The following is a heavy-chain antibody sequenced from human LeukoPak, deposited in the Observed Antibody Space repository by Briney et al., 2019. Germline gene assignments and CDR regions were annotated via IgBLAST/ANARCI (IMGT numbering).Heavy chain of an antibody. D-gene: IGHD3-9*01. CDR3: AKDWHILTGRNCFDP. CDR1: GYTFNNYG. V-gene: IGHV1-18*01. J-gene: IGHJ5*02. CDR2: VTSYNGDT. Sequence: ASVRVSCKASGYTFNNYGISWVRQTPGQGLEWMGWVTSYNGDTNYAQKFQGRVTMSTDTSTSTAYMELRSLRFDDTAIYYCAKDWHILTGRNCFDPWGQGTLVTVSS.